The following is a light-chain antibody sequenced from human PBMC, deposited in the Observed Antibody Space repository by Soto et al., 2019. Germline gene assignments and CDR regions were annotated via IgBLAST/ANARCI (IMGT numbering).Light chain of an antibody. CDR3: QQYNRLIT. CDR2: DAT. J-gene: IGKJ5*01. Sequence: DIQMTQSPSILSASVGDSVTIACRASQTIDSWVAWYQQKPGKAPKLLVYDATSLESGVSSRFSGSGYGTDFTLSINNLQPDDFATYYCQQYNRLITFGQGTRLEI. V-gene: IGKV1-5*01. CDR1: QTIDSW.